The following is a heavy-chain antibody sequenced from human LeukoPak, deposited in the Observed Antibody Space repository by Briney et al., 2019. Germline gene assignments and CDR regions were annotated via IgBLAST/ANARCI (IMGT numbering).Heavy chain of an antibody. Sequence: ASVKVSCKASGYTFTGYYMHWVRQAPGQGLEWMGRIDPNSGGTNYAQKFQGRVTMTRDTSISTAYMELSRLRSDDTAVYYCARGSGYYFGAFDIWGQGTMVTVSS. CDR1: GYTFTGYY. D-gene: IGHD3-22*01. V-gene: IGHV1-2*06. CDR3: ARGSGYYFGAFDI. CDR2: IDPNSGGT. J-gene: IGHJ3*02.